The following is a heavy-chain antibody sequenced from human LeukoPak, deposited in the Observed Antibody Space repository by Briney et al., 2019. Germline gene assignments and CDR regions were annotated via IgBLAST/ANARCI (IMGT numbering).Heavy chain of an antibody. CDR1: GYTFTSYG. V-gene: IGHV1-18*01. CDR3: ARDRIGGSWPTVTTAKLDY. D-gene: IGHD6-13*01. CDR2: ISTYNGNT. J-gene: IGHJ4*02. Sequence: GASVKVSCKASGYTFTSYGISWVRQAPGQGLEWMGWISTYNGNTNYAQKLQGRVTMTTDTSTNTANMELRSLRSDDTAVYYCARDRIGGSWPTVTTAKLDYWGQGTLVTVSS.